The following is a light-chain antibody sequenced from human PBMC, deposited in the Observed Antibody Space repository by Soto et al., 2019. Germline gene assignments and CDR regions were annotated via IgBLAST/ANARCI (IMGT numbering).Light chain of an antibody. J-gene: IGKJ1*01. CDR1: QSISIW. CDR2: KTS. Sequence: DIHMTQSPSTLSASVGDRVTITCRASQSISIWLAWYQQKPGKAPNLLIYKTSILESGFPSRFSGSGSGTEFTLTISSLQPDDFATYYCQHYNDYSWTFGQGTKVEIK. CDR3: QHYNDYSWT. V-gene: IGKV1-5*03.